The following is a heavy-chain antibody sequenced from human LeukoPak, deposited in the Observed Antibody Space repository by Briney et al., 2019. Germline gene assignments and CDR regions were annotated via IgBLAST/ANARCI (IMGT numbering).Heavy chain of an antibody. CDR1: RGTFINYP. J-gene: IGHJ5*02. V-gene: IGHV1-69*13. CDR3: ARDRPVEMTIHGYIDP. D-gene: IGHD5-24*01. Sequence: SVKVSCKASRGTFINYPISGVRQAPGQGREWMGGIMPIFGTSTYSQSFQGRLTIDAEESTNTAYMYLSNLRSEDTAMYYCARDRPVEMTIHGYIDPWGQETLVIVSS. CDR2: IMPIFGTS.